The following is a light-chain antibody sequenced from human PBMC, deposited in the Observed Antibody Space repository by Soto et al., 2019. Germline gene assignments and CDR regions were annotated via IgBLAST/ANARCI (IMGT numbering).Light chain of an antibody. J-gene: IGLJ1*01. Sequence: QSVLTQPPSVSGAPGQRVTISCTGSSSNIGAGYDVHWYQHLPGTAPKLLIYGNNNRPSGVPDRFSGSKSGTSASLAITGLQAEDEADYYCQSYGSSLSGYVFGTGTKVTVL. CDR3: QSYGSSLSGYV. V-gene: IGLV1-40*01. CDR1: SSNIGAGYD. CDR2: GNN.